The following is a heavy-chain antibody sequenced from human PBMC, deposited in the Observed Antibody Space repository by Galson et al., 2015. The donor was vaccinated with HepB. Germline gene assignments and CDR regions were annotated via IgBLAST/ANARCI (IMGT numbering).Heavy chain of an antibody. Sequence: SLRLSCAASGFTFSSYWMSWVRQAPGKGLEWVANIKQGGSEKYYVDSVKGRFTISRDNAKNSLYLQMNSLRAEDTAVYYCARYCSSTSCYFGLGGFDYWGQGTLVTVSS. CDR3: ARYCSSTSCYFGLGGFDY. J-gene: IGHJ4*02. CDR1: GFTFSSYW. D-gene: IGHD2-2*01. CDR2: IKQGGSEK. V-gene: IGHV3-7*03.